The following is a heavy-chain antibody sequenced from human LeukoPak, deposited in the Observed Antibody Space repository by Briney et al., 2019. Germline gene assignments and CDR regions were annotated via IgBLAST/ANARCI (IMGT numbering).Heavy chain of an antibody. CDR3: ARSPHSNGDRGDY. Sequence: GGSLRLSCAASGFTFSSYSMNWVRQAPGKGLEWVSSISNSSSYIYYADSVKGRFTISRDNAKNSLYLQMNSLRAEDTAVYNCARSPHSNGDRGDYWGQGTLVTVSS. D-gene: IGHD4-17*01. CDR1: GFTFSSYS. J-gene: IGHJ4*02. V-gene: IGHV3-21*04. CDR2: ISNSSSYI.